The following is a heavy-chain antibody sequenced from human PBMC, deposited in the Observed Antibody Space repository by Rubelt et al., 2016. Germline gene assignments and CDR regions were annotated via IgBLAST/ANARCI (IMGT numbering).Heavy chain of an antibody. D-gene: IGHD6-13*01. CDR1: GDTLSVFS. CDR3: STADSSSWYDATDT. J-gene: IGHJ3*02. CDR2: FDGDDGET. Sequence: QVQLVQSGAVLKKPGASVKVSCKVSGDTLSVFSIHWVRQAPGKGLEWMGGFDGDDGETVYAQNFQGRLIMTEDTSTDTAYMELSRLTSADTAVYYCSTADSSSWYDATDTWGQGTMVTVSS. V-gene: IGHV1-24*01.